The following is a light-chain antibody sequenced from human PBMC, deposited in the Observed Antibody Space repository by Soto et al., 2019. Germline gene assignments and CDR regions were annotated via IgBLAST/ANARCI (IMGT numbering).Light chain of an antibody. CDR3: SSYTSSTSGV. CDR1: SSDVGGYNY. V-gene: IGLV2-14*01. CDR2: EVS. Sequence: QSVLTQPASVSGSPGQSITISCTGTSSDVGGYNYVSWYQQHPGKAPKLIIYEVSNRPSGVSSRFSGSKSGNTASLTISGLQAEDEADYYCSSYTSSTSGVFGGGTQLTVL. J-gene: IGLJ2*01.